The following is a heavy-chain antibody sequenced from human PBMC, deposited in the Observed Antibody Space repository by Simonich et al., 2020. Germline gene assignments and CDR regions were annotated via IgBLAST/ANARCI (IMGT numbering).Heavy chain of an antibody. CDR3: AREYSSSSDPYWYFDL. D-gene: IGHD6-6*01. CDR2: KKQNGSEK. J-gene: IGHJ2*01. Sequence: EVQLVESGGGLVQPGGSLRLSCAASGFTFSSYWMSWVPQAQVKGRKGVANKKQNGSEKEYVNSVKGRFTISEDKSKNSLYLQMNSLRAEDTAVYYCAREYSSSSDPYWYFDLWGRGTLVTVSS. V-gene: IGHV3-7*01. CDR1: GFTFSSYW.